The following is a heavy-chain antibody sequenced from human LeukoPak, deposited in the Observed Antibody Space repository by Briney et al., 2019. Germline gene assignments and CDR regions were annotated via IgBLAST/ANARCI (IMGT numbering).Heavy chain of an antibody. D-gene: IGHD3-10*01. Sequence: ASVTVSCKASGYSFADYYMHWVRQAPGQGLEWMGWIKPNSGGTMSAQKFQGSVTMTRDTSISTAYMELSSLRYDDTAVYYCATNILVRDIINWFDPWGQGTLVTASS. CDR3: ATNILVRDIINWFDP. CDR2: IKPNSGGT. V-gene: IGHV1-2*02. CDR1: GYSFADYY. J-gene: IGHJ5*02.